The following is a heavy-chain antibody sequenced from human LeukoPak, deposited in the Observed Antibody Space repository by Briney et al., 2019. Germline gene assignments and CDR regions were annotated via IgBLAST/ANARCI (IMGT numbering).Heavy chain of an antibody. J-gene: IGHJ4*02. Sequence: PGGSLRLSCAASGFTFSNAWMSWVRQAPGKGLEWVGRIKSKTDGGTTDYAAPVKGRFTISRDDSKNTLYLQMNSLETEDTAVYYCISSSTPMIRNYFDYWGLGTRVTVSS. CDR2: IKSKTDGGTT. V-gene: IGHV3-15*01. D-gene: IGHD3-10*01. CDR3: ISSSTPMIRNYFDY. CDR1: GFTFSNAW.